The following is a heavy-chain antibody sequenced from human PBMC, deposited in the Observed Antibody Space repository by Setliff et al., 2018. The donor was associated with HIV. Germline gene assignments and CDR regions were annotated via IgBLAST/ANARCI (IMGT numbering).Heavy chain of an antibody. CDR3: ATVRIVGATEFDY. Sequence: ASVKVSCKASGYTFTNYFMHWVRQAPGEGLEWVGRVDPEDGDTRYAMKFQGSVTISADTSTDTTYLSLTSLRSQDTAVYYCATVRIVGATEFDYWGQGTVVTV. V-gene: IGHV1-69-2*01. CDR1: GYTFTNYF. D-gene: IGHD1-26*01. J-gene: IGHJ4*02. CDR2: VDPEDGDT.